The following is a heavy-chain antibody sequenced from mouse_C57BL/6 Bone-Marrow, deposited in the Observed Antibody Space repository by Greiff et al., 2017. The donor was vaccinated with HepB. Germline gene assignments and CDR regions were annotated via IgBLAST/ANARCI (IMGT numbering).Heavy chain of an antibody. CDR3: ARPDYYGSSYPLDY. CDR2: INSDGGST. CDR1: EYEFPSHD. V-gene: IGHV5-2*01. J-gene: IGHJ2*01. Sequence: DVKLQESGGGLVQPGESLKLSCESNEYEFPSHDMSWVRKTPEKRLELVAAINSDGGSTYYPDTMERRFIISRDNTKKTLYLQMSSLRSEDTALYYCARPDYYGSSYPLDYWGQGTTLTVSS. D-gene: IGHD1-1*01.